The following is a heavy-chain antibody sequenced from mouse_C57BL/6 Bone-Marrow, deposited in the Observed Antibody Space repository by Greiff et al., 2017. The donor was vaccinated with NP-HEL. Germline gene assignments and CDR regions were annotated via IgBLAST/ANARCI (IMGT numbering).Heavy chain of an antibody. V-gene: IGHV1-75*01. D-gene: IGHD2-2*01. J-gene: IGHJ4*01. CDR2: IFPGSGST. Sequence: QVQLQQSGPELVKPGASVKISCKASGYTFTDYYINWVKQRPGQGLEWIGWIFPGSGSTYYNEKFKGKATLTVDKSSSAAYMLLSSLTSEDSAVYFCARRVPMVTTLDYAMDYWGQGTSVTVSS. CDR3: ARRVPMVTTLDYAMDY. CDR1: GYTFTDYY.